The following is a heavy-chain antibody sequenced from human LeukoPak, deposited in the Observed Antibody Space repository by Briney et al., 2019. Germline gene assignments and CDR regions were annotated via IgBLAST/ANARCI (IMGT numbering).Heavy chain of an antibody. D-gene: IGHD4-17*01. J-gene: IGHJ6*03. CDR1: SGSISTSNYY. Sequence: SEALFLTCTVSSGSISTSNYYSGWVSQPPGKALEWIGNIFYSGSTYYSPSLKSRVTISRDTSKNQFSLKLSSLTAAGTAVYYRARALKPPDYGNYYYMDVWGKGTTVTVSS. CDR2: IFYSGST. CDR3: ARALKPPDYGNYYYMDV. V-gene: IGHV4-39*07.